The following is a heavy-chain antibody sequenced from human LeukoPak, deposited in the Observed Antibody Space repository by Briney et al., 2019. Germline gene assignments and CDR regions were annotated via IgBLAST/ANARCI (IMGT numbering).Heavy chain of an antibody. CDR2: IYYSGST. Sequence: PSETLSLTCTVSGGSISSSSYYWGWIRQPPGKGLEWIGSIYYSGSTNYNPSLKSRVTISVDTSKNQFSLKLSSVTAADTAVYYCGTSIAAAEYYFDYWGQGTLVTVSS. CDR1: GGSISSSSYY. CDR3: GTSIAAAEYYFDY. D-gene: IGHD6-13*01. J-gene: IGHJ4*02. V-gene: IGHV4-39*07.